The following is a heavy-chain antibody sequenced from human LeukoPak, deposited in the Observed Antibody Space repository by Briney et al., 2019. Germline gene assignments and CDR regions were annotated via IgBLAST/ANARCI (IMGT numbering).Heavy chain of an antibody. Sequence: GGSLRLSCAASGFTFSSHVISWVRQTPGKGLEWVSAISTSSGRTYYADSVKGRFSISRDNSKNTLYLQVNSLRAEDTALYYCAKERGYSGDPQDFDYWGQGTLVTVSS. J-gene: IGHJ4*02. D-gene: IGHD4-17*01. V-gene: IGHV3-23*01. CDR1: GFTFSSHV. CDR2: ISTSSGRT. CDR3: AKERGYSGDPQDFDY.